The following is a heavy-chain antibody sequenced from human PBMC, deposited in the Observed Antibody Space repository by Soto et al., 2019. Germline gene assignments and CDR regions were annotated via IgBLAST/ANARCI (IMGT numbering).Heavy chain of an antibody. Sequence: ASVKVSCKTSGYPFPSFEVHWIRQAPGQRPEWMGGISNAGSGNTKYSQKFQDRLTIAGDKRATTVYMALSSLTSEDTATYYCARESNHYQDFFQNWGQGTQVTVS. CDR1: GYPFPSFE. CDR3: ARESNHYQDFFQN. CDR2: ISNAGSGNT. D-gene: IGHD2-2*01. V-gene: IGHV1-3*01. J-gene: IGHJ4*02.